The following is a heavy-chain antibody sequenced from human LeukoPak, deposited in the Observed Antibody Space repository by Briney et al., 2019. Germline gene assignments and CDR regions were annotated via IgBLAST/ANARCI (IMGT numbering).Heavy chain of an antibody. CDR2: FDPEDGET. Sequence: GASVKVSCKVSGYTLTELSMHWVRQAPGKGLEWMGGFDPEDGETIYAQKFQGRVTMTEDTSTDTAYMELSSLRSEDTAVYYCVTGNPMGNRNWFDPWGQGTLVTVSS. J-gene: IGHJ5*02. CDR3: VTGNPMGNRNWFDP. V-gene: IGHV1-24*01. D-gene: IGHD1-26*01. CDR1: GYTLTELS.